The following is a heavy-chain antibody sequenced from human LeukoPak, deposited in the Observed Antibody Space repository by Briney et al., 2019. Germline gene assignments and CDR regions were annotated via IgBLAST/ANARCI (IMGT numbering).Heavy chain of an antibody. Sequence: SETLSLTCTVSGDSLSSGDYYWSWIRQPPGKGLEWIGYIYYSGSTYYNPSLKSRVTISVDTSKNQFSLKLSSVTAADTAVYYCARAQKDGIVVVPAADYWGQGTLVTVSS. V-gene: IGHV4-30-4*01. D-gene: IGHD2-2*01. J-gene: IGHJ4*02. CDR2: IYYSGST. CDR1: GDSLSSGDYY. CDR3: ARAQKDGIVVVPAADY.